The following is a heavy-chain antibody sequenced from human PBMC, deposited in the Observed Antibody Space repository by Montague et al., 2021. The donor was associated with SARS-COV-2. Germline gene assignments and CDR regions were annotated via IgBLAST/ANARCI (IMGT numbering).Heavy chain of an antibody. D-gene: IGHD3-9*01. J-gene: IGHJ4*02. CDR1: GFSLSTSGMC. Sequence: PALVKPTQTLTLTCTFSGFSLSTSGMCVSWIRQPPGKALEWLALIDWDDDKYYSTSLKTRPTISKDTSKNQVVLTMTNMDPVDTATYYCARMYYDILPNLYYFDYWGQGTLVTVSS. CDR2: IDWDDDK. CDR3: ARMYYDILPNLYYFDY. V-gene: IGHV2-70*01.